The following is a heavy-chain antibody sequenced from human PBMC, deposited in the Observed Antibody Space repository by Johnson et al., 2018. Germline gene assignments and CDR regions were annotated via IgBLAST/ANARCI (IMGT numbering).Heavy chain of an antibody. V-gene: IGHV3-7*01. CDR3: ARDYFDWFKGPFQH. CDR2: IKQDGSEK. CDR1: GFTFSSYW. Sequence: VQLVESGGGLVQXGGSLRLSCAASGFTFSSYWMSWVRQAPGKGLEWVANIKQDGSEKYNVDSVKGRFTISRDNSKNTLYLQMSSLRAEDTAMYYCARDYFDWFKGPFQHWGQGTLVTVSS. J-gene: IGHJ1*01. D-gene: IGHD3-9*01.